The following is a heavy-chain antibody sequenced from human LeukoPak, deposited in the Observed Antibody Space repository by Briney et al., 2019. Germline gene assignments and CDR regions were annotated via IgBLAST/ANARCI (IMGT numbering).Heavy chain of an antibody. V-gene: IGHV3-21*01. D-gene: IGHD5-18*01. CDR1: GFTFSSYS. J-gene: IGHJ4*02. Sequence: GGSLRLSCAASGFTFSSYSMNWVRQAPGKGLEWVSSISTSSSYIYYADSVKGRFTISRDNAKNSLYLQMNSLRAEDTAVYYCARYGYSYGYVDYWGQGTLVAVSS. CDR3: ARYGYSYGYVDY. CDR2: ISTSSSYI.